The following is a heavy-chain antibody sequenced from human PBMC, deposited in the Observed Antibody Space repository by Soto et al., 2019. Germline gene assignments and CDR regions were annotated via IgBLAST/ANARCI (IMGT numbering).Heavy chain of an antibody. Sequence: SETLSLTCTVSGGSISSSSYYWGWIRQPPGKGLEWIGSIYYSGSTYYNPSLKSRVTISVDTSKNQFSLKLSSVTAADTAVYYCARLLLWFGELPLYYFDYWGQGTLVTVSS. CDR2: IYYSGST. V-gene: IGHV4-39*01. CDR1: GGSISSSSYY. J-gene: IGHJ4*02. CDR3: ARLLLWFGELPLYYFDY. D-gene: IGHD3-10*01.